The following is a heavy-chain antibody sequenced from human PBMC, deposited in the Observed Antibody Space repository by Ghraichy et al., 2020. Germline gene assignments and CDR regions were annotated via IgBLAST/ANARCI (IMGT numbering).Heavy chain of an antibody. CDR2: ISYDGSNK. D-gene: IGHD5-12*01. J-gene: IGHJ6*02. V-gene: IGHV3-30*04. CDR1: GFTFSSYA. Sequence: GGTLRLSCAASGFTFSSYAMHWVRQAPGKGLEWVAVISYDGSNKYYADSVKGRFTISRDNSKNTLYLQMNSLRAEDTAVYYCARDPAYGGYVSYYYGMDVWGQGTTVTVSS. CDR3: ARDPAYGGYVSYYYGMDV.